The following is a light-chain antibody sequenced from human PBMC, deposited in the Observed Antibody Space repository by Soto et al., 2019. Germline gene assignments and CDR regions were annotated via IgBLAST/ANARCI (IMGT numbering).Light chain of an antibody. CDR1: SSDVGSYNL. Sequence: QSVLTQPASVSGSPGQSITISCTGTSSDVGSYNLVSWYQQHPDKAPKLIIYEVTKRPSGVSNRFSGSKSGNTASLTISGLQAEDEADYYCCAYAGTTMIFGGGTKLTVL. J-gene: IGLJ2*01. CDR2: EVT. V-gene: IGLV2-23*02. CDR3: CAYAGTTMI.